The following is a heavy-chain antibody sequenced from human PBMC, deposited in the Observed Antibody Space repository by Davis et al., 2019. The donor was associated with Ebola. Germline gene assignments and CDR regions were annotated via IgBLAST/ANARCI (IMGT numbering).Heavy chain of an antibody. CDR1: GYSFTSYW. CDR3: ARQERPFYYYYGMDV. J-gene: IGHJ6*02. D-gene: IGHD6-25*01. V-gene: IGHV5-51*01. Sequence: GESLKISCQGSGYSFTSYWIGWVRQMPGKGLEWMGIIYPGDSDTRYSPSFQGQVTISADKSISTAYLQWSSLKASDTAMYYCARQERPFYYYYGMDVWGQGTTVTVSS. CDR2: IYPGDSDT.